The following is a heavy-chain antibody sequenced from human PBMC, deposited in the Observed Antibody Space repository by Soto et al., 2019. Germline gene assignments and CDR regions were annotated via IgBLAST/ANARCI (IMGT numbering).Heavy chain of an antibody. CDR1: GYSFTSYW. CDR2: IYPGDSDT. D-gene: IGHD3-10*01. V-gene: IGHV5-51*01. Sequence: PGESLKISCKGSGYSFTSYWIGWVRQMPGKGLEGMGIIYPGDSDTRYSPSFQGQVTISADKSISTAYLQWSSLKASDTAMYYCARHVVVGGVTRYYYYYYMDVWGKGTTVTVSS. J-gene: IGHJ6*03. CDR3: ARHVVVGGVTRYYYYYYMDV.